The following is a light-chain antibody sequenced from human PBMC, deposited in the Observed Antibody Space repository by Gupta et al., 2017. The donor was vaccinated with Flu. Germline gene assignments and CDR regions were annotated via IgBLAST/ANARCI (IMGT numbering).Light chain of an antibody. J-gene: IGLJ2*01. CDR3: SSFTTSSTLI. V-gene: IGLV2-14*01. Sequence: QSALTQPASVSGSPGQSITISCTVTSSDVGAYNYVSWYQQHPGKVPKLMIYEVSNRPSGVSNRFSGSKSGNTASLTISGLQAEDEADYYCSSFTTSSTLIFGGGTKLTVL. CDR1: SSDVGAYNY. CDR2: EVS.